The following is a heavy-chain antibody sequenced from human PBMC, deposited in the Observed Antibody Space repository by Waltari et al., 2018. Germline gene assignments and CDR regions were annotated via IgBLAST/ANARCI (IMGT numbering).Heavy chain of an antibody. D-gene: IGHD2-15*01. CDR1: GGSISSHY. J-gene: IGHJ4*02. CDR2: IYYSGST. CDR3: ARFVEGYCSGGSCYYFDY. Sequence: QVQLQESGPGLVTPSETLSLTCTVSGGSISSHYWSWLRQPPGKGLEWIGYIYYSGSTNYNPSLKSRVTISVDTSKNQFSLKLSSVTAADTAVYYCARFVEGYCSGGSCYYFDYWGQGTLVTVSS. V-gene: IGHV4-59*11.